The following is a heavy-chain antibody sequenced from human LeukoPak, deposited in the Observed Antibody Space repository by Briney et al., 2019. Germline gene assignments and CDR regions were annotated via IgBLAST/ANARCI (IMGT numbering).Heavy chain of an antibody. V-gene: IGHV3-23*01. CDR1: GFTFSSYA. J-gene: IGHJ4*02. D-gene: IGHD1-26*01. CDR3: AKDVGKWESLHFFDY. Sequence: GGSLRLSCAASGFTFSSYAMSWVRQAPGKGLEWISGISGSGASTYYADSVTGRFTIFRDNSRNTLYLQMNSLRGDDTAVYYCAKDVGKWESLHFFDYWGQGTLVTVSS. CDR2: ISGSGAST.